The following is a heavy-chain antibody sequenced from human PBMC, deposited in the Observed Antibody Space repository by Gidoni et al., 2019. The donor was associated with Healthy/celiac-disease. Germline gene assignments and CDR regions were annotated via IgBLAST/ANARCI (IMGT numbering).Heavy chain of an antibody. J-gene: IGHJ6*02. D-gene: IGHD2-2*03. V-gene: IGHV3-30*18. CDR2: ISYDGSNK. CDR1: GFPFSSYG. Sequence: QVQLVESGGGVVKPGRSLRLSCAASGFPFSSYGMHWVRQAPGKGLEWVAVISYDGSNKYYADSVKGRFTISRDNSKNTLYLQMNSLRAEDTAVYYCAKDLDIVVVPAAVYGMDVWGQGTTVTVSS. CDR3: AKDLDIVVVPAAVYGMDV.